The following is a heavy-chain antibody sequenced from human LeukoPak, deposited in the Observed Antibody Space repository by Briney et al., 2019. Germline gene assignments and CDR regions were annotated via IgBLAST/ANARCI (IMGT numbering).Heavy chain of an antibody. Sequence: SQTLSLTCAISGDSLSSNSAAWNWIRRSPSRGLEWLGRTYYRSKWYNDYAISVRSRITINPDTSKNQFSLQLNSVTPEDTAVYYCARDWGTLTDGFDIWGRGTMVIVSS. D-gene: IGHD3-16*01. CDR3: ARDWGTLTDGFDI. CDR1: GDSLSSNSAA. V-gene: IGHV6-1*01. CDR2: TYYRSKWYN. J-gene: IGHJ3*02.